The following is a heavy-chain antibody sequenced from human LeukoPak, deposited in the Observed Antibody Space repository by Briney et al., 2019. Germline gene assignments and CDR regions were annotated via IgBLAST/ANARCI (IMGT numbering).Heavy chain of an antibody. CDR1: GFTVSSNY. D-gene: IGHD5-24*01. CDR2: IYSGGNT. J-gene: IGHJ4*02. Sequence: GGSLRLSCAASGFTVSSNYMSWVRQAPGQGLEWVSIIYSGGNTYYADSVKGRFTISRDNSKNTLYLQMNSLRVEDTAVYYCARDRRDGYNYADCWGQGTLVTVSS. V-gene: IGHV3-66*01. CDR3: ARDRRDGYNYADC.